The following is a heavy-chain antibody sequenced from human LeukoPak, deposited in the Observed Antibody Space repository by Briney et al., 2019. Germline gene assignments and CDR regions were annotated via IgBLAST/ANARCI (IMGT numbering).Heavy chain of an antibody. J-gene: IGHJ5*02. CDR1: GDSVSSNSAA. CDR2: TYYRSKWYN. V-gene: IGHV6-1*01. CDR3: ARHENGYCSSTSCYSIRDWFDP. D-gene: IGHD2-2*03. Sequence: SQTLSLTCAISGDSVSSNSAAWNWIRQSPSRGLEWLGRTYYRSKWYNDYAVSVKSRITINPDTSKNQFSLQLNSVTPEDTAVYYCARHENGYCSSTSCYSIRDWFDPWGQGTLVTVSS.